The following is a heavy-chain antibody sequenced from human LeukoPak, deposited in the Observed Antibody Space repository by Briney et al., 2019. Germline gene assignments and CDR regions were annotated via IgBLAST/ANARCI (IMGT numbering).Heavy chain of an antibody. J-gene: IGHJ4*02. CDR1: GGTFSSYA. D-gene: IGHD3-16*01. V-gene: IGHV1-69*13. CDR2: IIPIFGTA. Sequence: ASVKVSCKASGGTFSSYAISWVRQAPGQGLEWMGGIIPIFGTANYAQKFQGRVTITADESTSTAYMELSSLRSEDTAVYYCARSTYDYVWGSPSAPDYWGQGTLVTVSS. CDR3: ARSTYDYVWGSPSAPDY.